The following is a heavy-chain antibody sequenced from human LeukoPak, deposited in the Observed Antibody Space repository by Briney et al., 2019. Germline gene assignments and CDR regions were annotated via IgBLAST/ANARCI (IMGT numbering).Heavy chain of an antibody. V-gene: IGHV3-7*01. CDR3: ARLLNDYGDYVFDY. Sequence: GGSLRLSCAASGFTFSSYWMSWVRQAPGKGLEWVANINQDGSEKYYVDSVKGRFTISRDNAKNSLFLQMNSLRAEDTAVYYCARLLNDYGDYVFDYWGQGTQVTVSS. D-gene: IGHD4-17*01. CDR2: INQDGSEK. J-gene: IGHJ4*02. CDR1: GFTFSSYW.